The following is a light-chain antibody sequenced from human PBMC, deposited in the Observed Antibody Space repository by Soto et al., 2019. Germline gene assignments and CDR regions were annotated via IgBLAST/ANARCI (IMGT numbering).Light chain of an antibody. J-gene: IGLJ3*02. Sequence: QSVVTQTPSASGTRGQRVTISCSGSSPNIGTNAVNWCQQLPGTAPRLLIYSNDQRPPGVPDRFSGSKSGTSASLAISGLQSEDEADYFCAAWDDSLNGWVFGGGTKLTVL. V-gene: IGLV1-44*01. CDR3: AAWDDSLNGWV. CDR1: SPNIGTNA. CDR2: SND.